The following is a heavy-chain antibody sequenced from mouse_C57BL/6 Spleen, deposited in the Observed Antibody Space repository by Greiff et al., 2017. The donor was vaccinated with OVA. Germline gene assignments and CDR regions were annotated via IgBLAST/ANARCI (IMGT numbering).Heavy chain of an antibody. CDR1: GFSLTSYG. V-gene: IGHV2-2*01. D-gene: IGHD1-1*01. CDR3: ARNWNYGSSPWFAY. CDR2: IWSGGST. J-gene: IGHJ3*01. Sequence: VKLQESGPGLVQPSQSLSITCTVSGFSLTSYGVHWVRQSPGKGLEWLGVIWSGGSTDYNAAFISRLSISKDNSKSQVFFKMNSLQADDTAIYYCARNWNYGSSPWFAYWGQGTLVTVSA.